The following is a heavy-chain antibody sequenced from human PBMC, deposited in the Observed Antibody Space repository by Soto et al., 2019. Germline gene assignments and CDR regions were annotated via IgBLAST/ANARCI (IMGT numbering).Heavy chain of an antibody. J-gene: IGHJ6*02. CDR2: INSDGSST. CDR1: GFTFSSYW. D-gene: IGHD3-3*01. V-gene: IGHV3-74*01. CDR3: AREPPTIFGVVGSHYYYYYGMDV. Sequence: GGSLRLSCAASGFTFSSYWMHWVRQAPGKGLVWVSRINSDGSSTSYADSVKGRFTISRDNAKNTLYLQMNSLRAEDTAVYYCAREPPTIFGVVGSHYYYYYGMDVWGQGTTVTVSS.